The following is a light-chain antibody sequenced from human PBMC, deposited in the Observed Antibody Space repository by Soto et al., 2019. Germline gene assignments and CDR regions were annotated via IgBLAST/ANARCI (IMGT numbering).Light chain of an antibody. CDR1: RSDIGVYNY. CDR3: TSFTTTNIWV. CDR2: EVT. J-gene: IGLJ3*02. Sequence: QSALTQPASVSGSVGQSITISCTGTRSDIGVYNYVSWYQQHPGKAPKLIICEVTNRPSGVSSRFSGSKSGNTASLTIAGLRAEDEADYYFTSFTTTNIWVFGGGTKLTVL. V-gene: IGLV2-14*01.